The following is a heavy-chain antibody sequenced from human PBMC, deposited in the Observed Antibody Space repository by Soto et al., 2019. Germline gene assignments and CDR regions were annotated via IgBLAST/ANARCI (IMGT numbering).Heavy chain of an antibody. Sequence: PSQTLSLTCAISGDIVSSNSATWNWIRQSPSRGLEWLGRTYYRSKWYNDYALSVKSRITTNPDTSENQFSLQLNSVTPEDTAVYYCARILAAAGTFDYWGQGTLVTVSS. D-gene: IGHD6-13*01. J-gene: IGHJ4*02. V-gene: IGHV6-1*01. CDR1: GDIVSSNSAT. CDR3: ARILAAAGTFDY. CDR2: TYYRSKWYN.